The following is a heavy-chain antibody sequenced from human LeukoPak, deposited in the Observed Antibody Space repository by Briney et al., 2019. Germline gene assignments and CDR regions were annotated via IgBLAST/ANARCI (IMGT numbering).Heavy chain of an antibody. Sequence: GGSLRLSCAASGFTFSSYGMHWVRQAPGKGLEWVAFIRYDGSNKYYADSVKGRFTISRDNSKNTLYLQMNSLRAEDTAVYYCAKDLSVLMVYATTAFDYWGQGTLVTVSS. CDR2: IRYDGSNK. CDR3: AKDLSVLMVYATTAFDY. D-gene: IGHD2-8*01. J-gene: IGHJ4*02. V-gene: IGHV3-30*02. CDR1: GFTFSSYG.